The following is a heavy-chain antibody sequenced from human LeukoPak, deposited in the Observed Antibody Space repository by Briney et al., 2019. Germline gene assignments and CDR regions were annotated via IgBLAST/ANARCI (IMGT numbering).Heavy chain of an antibody. CDR1: GFTFRNYA. CDR2: ISGSGGST. D-gene: IGHD5-24*01. Sequence: PGGSLRLSCAASGFTFRNYAMSWVRQAPGEGLEWVSAISGSGGSTNYADSVKGRFTISRDNSKSTLYLQMNTLRAEDTAVYYCAESGSGGYNYIFDYWGQGTLVTVSS. J-gene: IGHJ4*02. V-gene: IGHV3-23*01. CDR3: AESGSGGYNYIFDY.